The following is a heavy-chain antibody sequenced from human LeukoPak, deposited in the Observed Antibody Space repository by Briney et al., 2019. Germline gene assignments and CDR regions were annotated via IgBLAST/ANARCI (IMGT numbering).Heavy chain of an antibody. CDR2: ISSSSSYI. CDR1: GFTFSSYS. CDR3: ARDKHFAPYYYDSSGYPRGY. V-gene: IGHV3-21*01. D-gene: IGHD3-22*01. Sequence: GGSLRLSCTASGFTFSSYSMNWVRQAPGKGLEWVSSISSSSSYIYYADSVKGRFTISRDNAKNSLYLQMNSLRAEDTAVYYCARDKHFAPYYYDSSGYPRGYWGQGTLVTVSS. J-gene: IGHJ4*02.